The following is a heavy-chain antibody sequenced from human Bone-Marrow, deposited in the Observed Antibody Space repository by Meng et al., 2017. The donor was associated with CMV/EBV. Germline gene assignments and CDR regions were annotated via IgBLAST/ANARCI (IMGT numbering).Heavy chain of an antibody. CDR1: GRTCSSYP. V-gene: IGHV1-69*04. Sequence: VNVSCKASGRTCSSYPISWVRQAPGQGLEWMGRIIPILGIADYAQKFQGRVTITADKSTSTAYMELSSLRSEDTAVYYCARDRWFDPWGQGTLVTVSS. CDR3: ARDRWFDP. J-gene: IGHJ5*02. CDR2: IIPILGIA.